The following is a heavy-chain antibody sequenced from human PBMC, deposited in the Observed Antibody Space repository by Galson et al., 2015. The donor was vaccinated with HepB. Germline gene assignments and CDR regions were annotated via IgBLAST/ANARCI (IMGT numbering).Heavy chain of an antibody. CDR1: GFTFSSYS. D-gene: IGHD5-12*01. CDR3: ARETPGRGLRPFDY. J-gene: IGHJ4*02. V-gene: IGHV3-21*01. Sequence: SLRLSCAASGFTFSSYSMNWVRQAPGKGLEWVSSISSSSSYIYYADSVKGRFTISRDNAKNSLYLQMNSLRAEDTAVYYCARETPGRGLRPFDYWGQGTLVTVSS. CDR2: ISSSSSYI.